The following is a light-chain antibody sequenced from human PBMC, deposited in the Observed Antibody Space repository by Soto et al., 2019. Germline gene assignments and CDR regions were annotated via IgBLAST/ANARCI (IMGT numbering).Light chain of an antibody. J-gene: IGKJ4*01. CDR3: QQYNDWPRT. V-gene: IGKV3D-15*01. Sequence: ETVMAQSPGTLSVSPGEGATLSCRASQSVSGNLAWYQQKPGQAPRLLIYGASTRARGIPARFSGGGSGTEFTLTISSLQSEDFAVYFCQQYNDWPRTFGGGTRVEIK. CDR1: QSVSGN. CDR2: GAS.